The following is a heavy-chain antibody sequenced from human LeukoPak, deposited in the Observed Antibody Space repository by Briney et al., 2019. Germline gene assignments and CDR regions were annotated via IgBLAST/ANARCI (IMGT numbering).Heavy chain of an antibody. V-gene: IGHV3-21*01. CDR2: ISSSSTYI. J-gene: IGHJ4*02. CDR3: ARVGVGESGLDY. D-gene: IGHD3-10*01. Sequence: GGSLRLSGAASGFTFSSYSMNWVRQAPGKGLEWVSSISSSSTYIYYADSVKGRFTISRDNAKNSLFLQMNSLRAEDTAVYYCARVGVGESGLDYWGQGTLVTVSS. CDR1: GFTFSSYS.